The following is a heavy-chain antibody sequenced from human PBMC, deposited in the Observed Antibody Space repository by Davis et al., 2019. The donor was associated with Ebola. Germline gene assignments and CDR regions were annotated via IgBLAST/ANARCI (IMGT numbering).Heavy chain of an antibody. V-gene: IGHV3-53*01. CDR2: IYSGGGT. CDR3: ARYYYGSESSRQFDL. J-gene: IGHJ4*02. CDR1: GFTVSSNY. Sequence: GESLKISCAASGFTVSSNYMSWVRQAPGKGLEWVSVIYSGGGTYYADSVKGRFTISRDNSKNTLYLQMNNLGAEDTAIYYCARYYYGSESSRQFDLWGQGTLVTVSS. D-gene: IGHD3-10*01.